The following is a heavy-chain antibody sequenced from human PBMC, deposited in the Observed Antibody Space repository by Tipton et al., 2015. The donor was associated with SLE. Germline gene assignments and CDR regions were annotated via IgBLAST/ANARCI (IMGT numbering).Heavy chain of an antibody. J-gene: IGHJ4*02. CDR2: IYYDENT. CDR3: VEGHTAMVIFDS. D-gene: IGHD5-18*01. Sequence: TLSLTCTVSGGSISRTSYYWGWGRQPPGKALEGIGSIYYDENTNYNPSLKSRVAVSIDTSKNEFSLKLNSVTAADTAVYSCVEGHTAMVIFDSWGQGTLVTVSS. V-gene: IGHV4-39*01. CDR1: GGSISRTSYY.